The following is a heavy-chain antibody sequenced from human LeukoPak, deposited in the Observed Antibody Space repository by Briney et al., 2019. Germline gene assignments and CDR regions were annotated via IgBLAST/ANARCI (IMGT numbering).Heavy chain of an antibody. CDR1: GYTFTSYG. J-gene: IGHJ6*03. CDR2: ISAYNGNT. Sequence: GSSVKVSCKAPGYTFTSYGISWVRHAPGQGLEWMGWISAYNGNTNYTQKLQGRVTMTTDTSTSTAYMELRSLRSDDTAVYYCARAMYSSGWYYYYYYYMDVWGKGTTVTVSS. V-gene: IGHV1-18*01. D-gene: IGHD6-19*01. CDR3: ARAMYSSGWYYYYYYYMDV.